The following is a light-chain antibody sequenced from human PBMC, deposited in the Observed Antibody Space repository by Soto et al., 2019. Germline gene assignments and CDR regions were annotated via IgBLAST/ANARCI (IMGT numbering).Light chain of an antibody. CDR3: SSYTTSSTHVV. V-gene: IGLV2-14*01. CDR1: SSDVGSYNY. CDR2: DVS. Sequence: QSALTQPASVSGSPGQSITISCTGTSSDVGSYNYVSWYQQYPGKAPKLMIYDVSNRPSGVSYRFSSSKSGNTASLTISGLQAEDEADYCCSSYTTSSTHVVFGGGTKLTVL. J-gene: IGLJ2*01.